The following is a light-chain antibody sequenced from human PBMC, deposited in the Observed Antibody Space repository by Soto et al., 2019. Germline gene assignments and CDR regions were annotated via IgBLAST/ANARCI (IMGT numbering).Light chain of an antibody. CDR2: AAS. V-gene: IGKV3-20*01. CDR1: QSVSSNY. Sequence: EIVMTQSPATLSVSPGERATLSCRASQSVSSNYLAWYQQKPGQAPRLLIYAASSRATGIPDRFSGSGSGTDFTLSISRLEPEDFAVYYCQHYGGFMYTFGQGTKLEI. J-gene: IGKJ2*01. CDR3: QHYGGFMYT.